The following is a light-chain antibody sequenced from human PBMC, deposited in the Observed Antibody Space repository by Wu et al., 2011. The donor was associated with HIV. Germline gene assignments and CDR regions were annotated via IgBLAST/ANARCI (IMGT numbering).Light chain of an antibody. V-gene: IGKV3-20*01. CDR2: GAS. CDR3: QKYNTAPWT. Sequence: EIVLTQSPATLSLSPGERATLSCRSSQSVSSGYLAWYQQKPGQAPRLLIYGASSRATGIPDRFSGSGSGTDFTLTISSLQPEDVATYYCQKYNTAPWTFGQGTKVEMK. CDR1: QSVSSGY. J-gene: IGKJ1*01.